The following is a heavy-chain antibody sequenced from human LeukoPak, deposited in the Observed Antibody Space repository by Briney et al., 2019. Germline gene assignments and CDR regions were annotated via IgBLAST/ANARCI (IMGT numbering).Heavy chain of an antibody. J-gene: IGHJ3*02. V-gene: IGHV3-7*01. CDR2: IKQDGSEK. Sequence: GGSLRLSCAASGFTFSSYWMSWLRQAPGKGLEWVANIKQDGSEKYYVDSVKGRFTISRDNAKNSLYLQMNSLRAEDTAVYYCARDRLRGIGSGSYDAFDIWGQGTMVTVSS. D-gene: IGHD3-10*01. CDR3: ARDRLRGIGSGSYDAFDI. CDR1: GFTFSSYW.